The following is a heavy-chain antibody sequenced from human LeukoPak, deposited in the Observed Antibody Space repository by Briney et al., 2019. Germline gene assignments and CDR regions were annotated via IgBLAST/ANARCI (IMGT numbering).Heavy chain of an antibody. D-gene: IGHD6-19*01. J-gene: IGHJ4*02. CDR3: ARTPRGSGSGWHDY. CDR2: ISYDGSNK. CDR1: GFTFSSNA. V-gene: IGHV3-30*04. Sequence: GGSLRLSCAVSGFTFSSNAMHWVRQAPGKGLEWVAVISYDGSNKYYADSVKGRFTISRDNSKNTLYLQMNSLRAEDTAVYYCARTPRGSGSGWHDYWGQGTLVTVSS.